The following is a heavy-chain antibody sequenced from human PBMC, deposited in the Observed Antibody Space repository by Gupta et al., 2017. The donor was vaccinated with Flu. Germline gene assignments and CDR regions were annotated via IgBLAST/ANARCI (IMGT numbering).Heavy chain of an antibody. CDR1: GGSISSGGYY. CDR3: ARVFGDDFWSGYARGVYGMDV. CDR2: IYYSGST. V-gene: IGHV4-31*03. D-gene: IGHD3-3*01. J-gene: IGHJ6*02. Sequence: QVQLQESGPGLVKPSQTLSLTCTVSGGSISSGGYYWNWIRQHPGKGLEWIGYIYYSGSTYYNPSLKSRVTISVDTSKNQFSLKLSSVTAADTAVYYCARVFGDDFWSGYARGVYGMDVWGQGTTVTVSS.